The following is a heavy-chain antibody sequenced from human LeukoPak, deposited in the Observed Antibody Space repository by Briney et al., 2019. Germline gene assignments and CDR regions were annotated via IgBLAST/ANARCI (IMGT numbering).Heavy chain of an antibody. J-gene: IGHJ4*02. V-gene: IGHV3-30*18. CDR3: AKEKGATVTLDY. CDR2: ISYDGSNK. CDR1: GFTFSSYG. D-gene: IGHD4-17*01. Sequence: GSXXLSXAASGFTFSSYGMHWVRQAPGKGLEWXAVISYDGSNKYYADSVKGRFTISRDNSKNTLYLQMNSLRAEDTAVYYCAKEKGATVTLDYWGQGTLVTVSS.